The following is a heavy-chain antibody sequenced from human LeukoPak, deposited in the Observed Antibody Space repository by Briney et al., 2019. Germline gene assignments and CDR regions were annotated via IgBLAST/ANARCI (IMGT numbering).Heavy chain of an antibody. CDR2: MNPNTGRT. CDR1: RYTFTSYD. J-gene: IGHJ4*02. V-gene: IGHV1-8*01. CDR3: ARLSQTPDYYSNGGYYYLGY. D-gene: IGHD3-22*01. Sequence: GASVKVSCKASRYTFTSYDINWVREAAGQGLEWMGWMNPNTGRTGFAQKFRGRLTMTRDTSISTAYMELSSLRSEDTAVYYCARLSQTPDYYSNGGYYYLGYWGQGTPVTVSS.